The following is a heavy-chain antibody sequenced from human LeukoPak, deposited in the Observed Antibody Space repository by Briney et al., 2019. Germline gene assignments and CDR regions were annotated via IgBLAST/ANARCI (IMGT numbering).Heavy chain of an antibody. CDR2: ISYEGSNK. D-gene: IGHD2-21*02. CDR3: ARDLVVTAIHYFQH. Sequence: GGSLRLSCAASGFTFSSYAMHWVRQAPAKGLEWVAVISYEGSNKQYADSVKGRFTISRDNSKNTLDLQMNSLRAEDTAVYYCARDLVVTAIHYFQHWGQGTLVTVSS. CDR1: GFTFSSYA. V-gene: IGHV3-30-3*01. J-gene: IGHJ1*01.